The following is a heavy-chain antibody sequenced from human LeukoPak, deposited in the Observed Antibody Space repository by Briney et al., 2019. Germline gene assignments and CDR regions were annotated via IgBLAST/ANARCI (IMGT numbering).Heavy chain of an antibody. Sequence: GGPLRLSCAASGFTVSSNYMSWVRQAPGKGLEWVSIIYSGGSTYYTDSVRGRFIISRDISKNTLYLQMNSLRAEDAAVYYCARVGDCGRASCYAIDYWGQGTLVTVSS. CDR2: IYSGGST. J-gene: IGHJ4*02. D-gene: IGHD2-2*01. CDR1: GFTVSSNY. CDR3: ARVGDCGRASCYAIDY. V-gene: IGHV3-66*01.